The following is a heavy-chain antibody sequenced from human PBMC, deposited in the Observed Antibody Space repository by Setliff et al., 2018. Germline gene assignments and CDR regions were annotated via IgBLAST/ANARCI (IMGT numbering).Heavy chain of an antibody. D-gene: IGHD3-16*02. CDR3: ARAGTVGELIAGWDS. J-gene: IGHJ4*02. CDR1: GFTFDDYA. CDR2: ISWNSGNI. Sequence: GGSLRLSCAASGFTFDDYAMHWVRQAPGKGLEWVSGISWNSGNIDYADSVKGRFTISRDNAKNSLYLQMNSLRGEDTAFYYCARAGTVGELIAGWDSWGQGTLVTVSS. V-gene: IGHV3-9*01.